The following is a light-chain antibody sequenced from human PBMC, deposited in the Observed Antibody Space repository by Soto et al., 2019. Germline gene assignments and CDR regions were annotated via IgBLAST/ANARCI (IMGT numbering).Light chain of an antibody. V-gene: IGLV2-14*01. Sequence: QSVLTQPASVSGSPGQSITMSCTGTSSDVGAYSYVSWYQQHPGKAPKLMIYDVSNRPSGVYNRFSGSKSGNTASLTISGRQTEYEADYYCTSYTSSSTLLVFGGGTQLTVL. CDR2: DVS. J-gene: IGLJ2*01. CDR1: SSDVGAYSY. CDR3: TSYTSSSTLLV.